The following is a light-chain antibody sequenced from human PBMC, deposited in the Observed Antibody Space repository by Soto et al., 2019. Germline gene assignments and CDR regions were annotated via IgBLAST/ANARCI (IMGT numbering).Light chain of an antibody. Sequence: DIQMTQSPPSLSASVGDRVTITCGTSQDIFNHLAWYQQKPGKVPKLLIYGASTLQTGVHSRFSGSGSGRFFTLTISSLQPEDVATYYCQKYNSAPNTFGQGTRLEIK. V-gene: IGKV1-27*01. CDR2: GAS. CDR1: QDIFNH. CDR3: QKYNSAPNT. J-gene: IGKJ2*01.